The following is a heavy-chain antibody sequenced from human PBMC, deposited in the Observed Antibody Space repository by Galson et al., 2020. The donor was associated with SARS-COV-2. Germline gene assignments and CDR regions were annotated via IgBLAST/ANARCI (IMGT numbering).Heavy chain of an antibody. CDR1: GGSFSGYC. V-gene: IGHV4-34*01. J-gene: IGHJ4*02. D-gene: IGHD3-3*01. Sequence: PSETLSLTCAVYGGSFSGYCWSWIRQPPGKGLEWIGEINHSGSTNYNPSLKSRVTISVDTSKNQFSLKLSSVTAADTAVYYCARVTIFGVVNNYGFDYWGQGTLVTVSS. CDR2: INHSGST. CDR3: ARVTIFGVVNNYGFDY.